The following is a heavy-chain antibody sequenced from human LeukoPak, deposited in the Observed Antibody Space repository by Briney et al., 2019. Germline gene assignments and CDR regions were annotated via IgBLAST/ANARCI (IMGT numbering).Heavy chain of an antibody. V-gene: IGHV1-2*02. D-gene: IGHD3-9*01. CDR2: LNSNSDGT. Sequence: ASVKVPCSASGYTFPGYYKHWVPPAPGQGLEWMGWLNSNSDGTNYAQKFQGRLNMPRDKSISTAYLELSRLRSDDTAVYDCARTDRGVGGLHPHRYFGWWGFDYWGEGTLVSVSS. CDR3: ARTDRGVGGLHPHRYFGWWGFDY. CDR1: GYTFPGYY. J-gene: IGHJ4*02.